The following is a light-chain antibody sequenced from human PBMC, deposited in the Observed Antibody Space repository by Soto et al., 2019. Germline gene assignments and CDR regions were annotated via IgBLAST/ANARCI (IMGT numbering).Light chain of an antibody. CDR1: QSISNH. CDR3: QQHYSPPPIT. J-gene: IGKJ5*01. CDR2: AAS. V-gene: IGKV1-39*01. Sequence: SRMTRSSSSLSSPIVGRVPLPCRASQSISNHLNWYQQKPGKDPKLLIYAASSLQSGVPSRFSGSGSGTHFTLTISSLQPEDFATYYCQQHYSPPPITFGQGTRLEIK.